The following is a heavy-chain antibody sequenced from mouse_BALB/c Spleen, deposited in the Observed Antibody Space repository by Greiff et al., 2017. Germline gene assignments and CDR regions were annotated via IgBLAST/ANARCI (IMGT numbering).Heavy chain of an antibody. V-gene: IGHV5-6-5*01. J-gene: IGHJ4*01. D-gene: IGHD1-1*01. Sequence: EVMLVESGGGLVKPGGSLKLSCAASGFTFSSYAMSWVRQTPEKRLEWVASISSGGSTYYPDSVKGRFTISRDNARNILYLQMSSLRSEDTAMYYCAREGLRIYYAMDYWGQGTSVTVSS. CDR2: ISSGGST. CDR3: AREGLRIYYAMDY. CDR1: GFTFSSYA.